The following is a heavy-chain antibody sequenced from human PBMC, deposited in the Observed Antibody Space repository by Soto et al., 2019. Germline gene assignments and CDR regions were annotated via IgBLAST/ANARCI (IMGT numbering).Heavy chain of an antibody. CDR2: IKQDGSEK. CDR3: AREGDFWSGYSAFDY. CDR1: GFTFSSYW. J-gene: IGHJ4*02. D-gene: IGHD3-3*01. V-gene: IGHV3-7*01. Sequence: GGSLRLSCAASGFTFSSYWMSWVRQAPGKGLEWVANIKQDGSEKYYVDSVKGRFTISRDNAKNSPYLQMNSLRAEDTAVYYCAREGDFWSGYSAFDYWGQGTLVTVSS.